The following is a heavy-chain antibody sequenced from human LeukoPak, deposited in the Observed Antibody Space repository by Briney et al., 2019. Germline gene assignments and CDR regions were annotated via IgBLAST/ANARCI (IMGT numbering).Heavy chain of an antibody. D-gene: IGHD4-17*01. CDR3: ARTPSPHTVPDGGYYYGMDV. CDR2: IIPILGIA. V-gene: IGHV1-69*02. J-gene: IGHJ6*02. CDR1: GYTFTSYY. Sequence: GASVKVSCKASGYTFTSYYMHWVRQAPGQGLEWMGRIIPILGIANYAQKFQGRVTITADKSTSTAYMELSSLRSEDTAVYYCARTPSPHTVPDGGYYYGMDVWGQGTTVTVSS.